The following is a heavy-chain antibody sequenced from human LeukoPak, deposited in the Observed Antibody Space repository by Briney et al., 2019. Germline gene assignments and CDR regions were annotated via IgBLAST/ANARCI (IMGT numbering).Heavy chain of an antibody. D-gene: IGHD3-22*01. V-gene: IGHV1-69*05. J-gene: IGHJ4*02. CDR2: IIPIFGTA. Sequence: ASVKVSRKASGGTFSSYAISWVRQAPGQGLEWMGGIIPIFGTADYAQKFQGRVTITTDESTSTIYMELSSLRSEDAAVYYCARISSYDSSAYPPGNWGQGTLVTVSS. CDR1: GGTFSSYA. CDR3: ARISSYDSSAYPPGN.